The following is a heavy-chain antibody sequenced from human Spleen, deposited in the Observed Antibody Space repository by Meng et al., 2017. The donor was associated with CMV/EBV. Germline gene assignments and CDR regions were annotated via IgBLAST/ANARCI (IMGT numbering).Heavy chain of an antibody. CDR1: GFTFSDYY. J-gene: IGHJ6*02. CDR2: ISSSGSTI. V-gene: IGHV3-11*01. CDR3: ARVEYYYYGMDV. Sequence: GESLKISCAASGFTFSDYYMSWIRQAPGKGLEWVSYISSSGSTIYYADSVKGRFTISRDNSKNTLYLQMNSLRAEDTAVYYCARVEYYYYGMDVWGQGTTVTVSS.